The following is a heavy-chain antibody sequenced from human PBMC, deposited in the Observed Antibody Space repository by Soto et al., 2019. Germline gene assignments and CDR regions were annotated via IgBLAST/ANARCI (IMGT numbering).Heavy chain of an antibody. CDR1: GFTVSSNY. V-gene: IGHV3-66*01. D-gene: IGHD6-19*01. Sequence: EVQLVESGGGLVKPGGSLILSCAASGFTVSSNYMSWVRQAPGKGLEWVSVIYSSGSTHYADSVKGRFSISRDNSKNTLYLQMNSLRAEDTAVYYCAREAEDTGLVMDVWGQGTTVTVSS. CDR2: IYSSGST. J-gene: IGHJ6*02. CDR3: AREAEDTGLVMDV.